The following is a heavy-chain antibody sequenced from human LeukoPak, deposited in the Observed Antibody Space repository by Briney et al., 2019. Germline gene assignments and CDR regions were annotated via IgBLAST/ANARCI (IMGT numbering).Heavy chain of an antibody. CDR3: TRDRGAYNLYDY. CDR2: IRSKAYGETA. Sequence: KSGGSLRLSCTASGFTFGDYAMSWICQAPGKGLEWVGFIRSKAYGETADYAASVKGRFTISRDDSKAIAYLQMNSLKTEDTAVYHCTRDRGAYNLYDYWGQGTLVTVSS. V-gene: IGHV3-49*05. D-gene: IGHD1-1*01. CDR1: GFTFGDYA. J-gene: IGHJ4*02.